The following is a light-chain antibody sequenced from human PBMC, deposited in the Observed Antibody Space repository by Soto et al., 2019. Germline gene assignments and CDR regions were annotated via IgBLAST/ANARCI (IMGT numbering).Light chain of an antibody. Sequence: QSALTQPTSVSGSPGQSVTISCTGTSNDVGGYNYVSWYQQHPGKAPKLMIYDVSNRPSGVPDRFSGSKSGNTASLTISGLQAEDEADYYCSSYGTSSNQVFGSGTKLTVL. J-gene: IGLJ2*01. CDR1: SNDVGGYNY. CDR3: SSYGTSSNQV. CDR2: DVS. V-gene: IGLV2-14*01.